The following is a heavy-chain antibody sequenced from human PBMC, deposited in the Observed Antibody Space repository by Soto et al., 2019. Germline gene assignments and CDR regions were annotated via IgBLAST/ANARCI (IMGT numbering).Heavy chain of an antibody. Sequence: GASVKVSCKASGYTFTSYAMNWVRQAPGQGLEWMGWINTNTGNPTYAQGFTGRFVFSLDTSVSTAYLQICSLKAEDTAVYYCARGWGTIFGVVNKLHYYYYYGMDVWGQGTTVTVSS. J-gene: IGHJ6*02. V-gene: IGHV7-4-1*01. D-gene: IGHD3-3*01. CDR2: INTNTGNP. CDR3: ARGWGTIFGVVNKLHYYYYYGMDV. CDR1: GYTFTSYA.